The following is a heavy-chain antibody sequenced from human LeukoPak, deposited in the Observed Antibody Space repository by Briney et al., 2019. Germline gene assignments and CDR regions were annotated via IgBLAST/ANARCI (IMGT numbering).Heavy chain of an antibody. Sequence: PSETLSLTCTVSGASISGSYWSWIRQSPGKGLDWIGYIGNTGATNYSPSLNGRVTISVDTSKNQFSLKLSSVTAADTAVYYCAAGRITMVRGTFDYWGRGTLVTVSS. CDR2: IGNTGAT. CDR1: GASISGSY. J-gene: IGHJ4*02. V-gene: IGHV4-59*01. CDR3: AAGRITMVRGTFDY. D-gene: IGHD3-10*01.